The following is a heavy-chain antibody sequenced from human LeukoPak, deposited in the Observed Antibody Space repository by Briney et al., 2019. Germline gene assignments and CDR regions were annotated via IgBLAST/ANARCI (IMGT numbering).Heavy chain of an antibody. CDR3: AREGGGDY. CDR1: GFTFSSYA. D-gene: IGHD3-16*01. Sequence: GGSLRLSCAASGFTFSSYATSWVRQAPGKGLEWVSVISGSGGSTYYADSVKGRFTISRDDAKNSLFLQMHSLRGEDTGVYCRAREGGGDYWGQGTLVTVSS. V-gene: IGHV3-23*01. J-gene: IGHJ4*02. CDR2: ISGSGGST.